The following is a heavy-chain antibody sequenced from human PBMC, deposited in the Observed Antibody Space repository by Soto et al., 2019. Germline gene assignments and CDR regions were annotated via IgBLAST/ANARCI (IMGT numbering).Heavy chain of an antibody. Sequence: QVQLVQSGAEVKKPGASVKVSCKASGYTFTSYYMHWVRQAPGQGLEWMGIINPSGGSTSYEQKFQGRVTMTTETSTSTVYMELSSLRSEDTAVYYCARVTAARPYHAFDIWGQGTMVTVSS. V-gene: IGHV1-46*03. CDR1: GYTFTSYY. CDR3: ARVTAARPYHAFDI. CDR2: INPSGGST. J-gene: IGHJ3*02. D-gene: IGHD6-6*01.